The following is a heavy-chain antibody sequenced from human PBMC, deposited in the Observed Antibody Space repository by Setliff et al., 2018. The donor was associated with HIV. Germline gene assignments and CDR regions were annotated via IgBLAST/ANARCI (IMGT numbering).Heavy chain of an antibody. V-gene: IGHV1-2*06. CDR3: ARGSTAPGFNWFDP. CDR2: INPNTGDT. J-gene: IGHJ5*02. D-gene: IGHD6-13*01. Sequence: ASVKVSCKASGDTLTGYYMHWVRQAPGQGLEWMGRINPNTGDTNYAQKFQDRVTMTRDTSINTAYMELSRLRSDDTAVYYCARGSTAPGFNWFDPWGQGTLVTVSS. CDR1: GDTLTGYY.